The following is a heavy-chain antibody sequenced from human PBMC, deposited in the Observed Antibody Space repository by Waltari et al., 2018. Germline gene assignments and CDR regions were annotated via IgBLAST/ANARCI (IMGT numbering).Heavy chain of an antibody. CDR1: GSPLRTPG. J-gene: IGHJ4*02. Sequence: QVQLVESGGGVVQPGNAVRRSGTASGSPLRTPGRHWVRQAPGKGLEWVAIIWFDGNAQYYADSVKGRFTVSRDNSKNTLYLQMNSLTADDTAMYYCARVANVAYYYSAGFDYWGLGTLVTVSS. D-gene: IGHD3-22*01. CDR3: ARVANVAYYYSAGFDY. V-gene: IGHV3-33*01. CDR2: IWFDGNAQ.